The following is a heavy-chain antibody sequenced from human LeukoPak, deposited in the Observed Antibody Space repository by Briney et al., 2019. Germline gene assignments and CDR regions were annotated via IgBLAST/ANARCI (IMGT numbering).Heavy chain of an antibody. CDR3: AKDGYGDYVLDY. J-gene: IGHJ4*02. Sequence: GGSLRLSCAASGFTFSSYGMHWVRQAPGKGLEWVAFIRSDGSNKYYADSVKGRFTISRDNSKNTLYLQMNSLRAEDTAVYYCAKDGYGDYVLDYWGQGTLVTVSS. CDR2: IRSDGSNK. V-gene: IGHV3-30*02. CDR1: GFTFSSYG. D-gene: IGHD4-17*01.